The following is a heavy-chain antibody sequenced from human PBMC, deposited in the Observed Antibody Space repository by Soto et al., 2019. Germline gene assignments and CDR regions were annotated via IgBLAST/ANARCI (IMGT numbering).Heavy chain of an antibody. Sequence: PGGSLRLSCAASGFTFSSYNMNWVRQAPGKGLEWVSYISSSSSYIYYADSVQGRFTISRDNAKNSLYLQMNSLRAEDTAVYYCARTRGDYYGMEVWGQGTTVTVSS. V-gene: IGHV3-21*01. CDR2: ISSSSSYI. J-gene: IGHJ6*02. D-gene: IGHD3-10*01. CDR3: ARTRGDYYGMEV. CDR1: GFTFSSYN.